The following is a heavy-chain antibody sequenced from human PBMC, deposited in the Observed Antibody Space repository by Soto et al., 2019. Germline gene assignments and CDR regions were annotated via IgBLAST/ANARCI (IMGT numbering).Heavy chain of an antibody. CDR2: IYPGDSDT. CDR1: GYSFTSYW. D-gene: IGHD2-2*02. Sequence: GESLKISCKGSGYSFTSYWIGWVRQMPGKGLEWMGIIYPGDSDTRYSPSFQGQVTISADKSISTAYLQWSSLKASDTAMYHCHLVVPAAILSSGMDVWGQGTTVTVSS. J-gene: IGHJ6*02. CDR3: HLVVPAAILSSGMDV. V-gene: IGHV5-51*01.